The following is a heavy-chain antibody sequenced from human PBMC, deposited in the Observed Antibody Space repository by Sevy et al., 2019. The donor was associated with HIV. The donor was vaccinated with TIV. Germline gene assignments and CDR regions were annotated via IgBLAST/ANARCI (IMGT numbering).Heavy chain of an antibody. CDR3: ARGYDISGDCYALIDY. V-gene: IGHV3-74*01. D-gene: IGHD3-22*01. J-gene: IGHJ4*02. Sequence: GGSLRLSCAASGFTFNTFWMHWVRQAPGKGLVWLSRLNNDGTITSYSDSVKGRFTISRDNAKNTLYLQMNSLRAEDTALYYCARGYDISGDCYALIDYWGQGTLVTVSS. CDR2: LNNDGTIT. CDR1: GFTFNTFW.